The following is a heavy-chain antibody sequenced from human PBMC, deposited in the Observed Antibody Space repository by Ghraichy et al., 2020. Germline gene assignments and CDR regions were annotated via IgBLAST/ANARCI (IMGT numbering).Heavy chain of an antibody. V-gene: IGHV4-39*01. D-gene: IGHD1-1*01. J-gene: IGHJ4*02. CDR2: VSFGGTS. CDR3: ARRVAPYNWFDVVYF. CDR1: GGSISNTNYY. Sequence: ESLNISCPVSGGSISNTNYYWGWIRQPPGKGLEWIGSVSFGGTSYYNPSLKSRVKISVDTSNNQFSLTLSSVTAADTAFYYCARRVAPYNWFDVVYFWGQLPLLTVSS.